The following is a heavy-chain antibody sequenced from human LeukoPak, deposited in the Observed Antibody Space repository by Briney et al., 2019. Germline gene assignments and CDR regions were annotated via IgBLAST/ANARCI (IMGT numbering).Heavy chain of an antibody. Sequence: SETLSLTCTVSGDSISSSSYYWGWIRQPPGKGLEWIGSIYYSGSTYYNPSLKSRVTISVDTSKNQFSLKLSSVTAADTAVYYCARQFYFDRSGYQGLDYWGQGTLVTVSS. V-gene: IGHV4-39*01. CDR1: GDSISSSSYY. CDR3: ARQFYFDRSGYQGLDY. CDR2: IYYSGST. J-gene: IGHJ4*02. D-gene: IGHD3-22*01.